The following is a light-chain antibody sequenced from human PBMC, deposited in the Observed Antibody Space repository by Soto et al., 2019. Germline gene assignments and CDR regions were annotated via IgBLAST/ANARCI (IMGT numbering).Light chain of an antibody. Sequence: EIVITQSPATLSVSPGERATISCRASQSVSSNLAWYQQKPGQAPRLLIYAASTRATGIPARFSGSGSGTEFTLTISSLKSEDFEVYFCQQYNDWPITFDQGTRLEI. CDR1: QSVSSN. V-gene: IGKV3-15*01. J-gene: IGKJ5*01. CDR2: AAS. CDR3: QQYNDWPIT.